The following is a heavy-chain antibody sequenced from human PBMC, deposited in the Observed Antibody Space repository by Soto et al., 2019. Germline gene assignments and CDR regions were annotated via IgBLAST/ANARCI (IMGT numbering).Heavy chain of an antibody. J-gene: IGHJ4*02. D-gene: IGHD5-18*01. CDR3: ARDTGYTFGSLNY. CDR2: MNAGVGNT. Sequence: ASVKVSCKASGYTFTDYALDCGRQAPGQRLEWMGWMNAGVGNTLYSQKFQGRITITRDTSASTAYMELNSLKSEDTAIYYCARDTGYTFGSLNYWGPGTLVTVSS. CDR1: GYTFTDYA. V-gene: IGHV1-3*01.